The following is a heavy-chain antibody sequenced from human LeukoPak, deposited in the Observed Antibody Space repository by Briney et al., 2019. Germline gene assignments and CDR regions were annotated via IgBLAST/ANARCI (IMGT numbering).Heavy chain of an antibody. V-gene: IGHV3-74*01. D-gene: IGHD1-26*01. J-gene: IGHJ4*02. CDR3: ARDHVGATEPYFDY. CDR2: IDSDASRT. CDR1: GFTFNNYW. Sequence: GGSLRLSCAASGFTFNNYWIHWVRQVPGKDLVWVSRIDSDASRTNYADSVKGRFTISRDNSKNTLYLQMNSLRAEDTAVYYCARDHVGATEPYFDYWGQGTLVTVSS.